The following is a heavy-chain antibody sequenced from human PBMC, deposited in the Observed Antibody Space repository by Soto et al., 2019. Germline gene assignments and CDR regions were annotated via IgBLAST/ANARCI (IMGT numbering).Heavy chain of an antibody. CDR2: IHGDNGNT. CDR3: ARGGSSNTWYYLDS. CDR1: GYTFTTYA. D-gene: IGHD6-13*01. V-gene: IGHV1-3*01. Sequence: ASVKVSCKASGYTFTTYAMHWVRQAPGQRLEWMGWIHGDNGNTKYSQKFQGRVTFSTDTSASTAYMELSSLRSEDTAVYFCARGGSSNTWYYLDSWGQGTLVTVSS. J-gene: IGHJ4*02.